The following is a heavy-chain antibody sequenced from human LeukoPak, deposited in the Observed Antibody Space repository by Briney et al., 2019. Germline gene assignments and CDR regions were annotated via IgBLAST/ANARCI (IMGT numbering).Heavy chain of an antibody. V-gene: IGHV4-39*07. J-gene: IGHJ4*02. CDR3: ARVVASTSIDS. Sequence: SETLSLTCTVSGGSISSSSYYWGWVRQPPGKGLEWIGSIYYSGSTYYNPSLKSRVTISVDTSKNQFSLKLSSVTAADTAVYYCARVVASTSIDSWGQGTLVTVSS. CDR1: GGSISSSSYY. CDR2: IYYSGST. D-gene: IGHD2-15*01.